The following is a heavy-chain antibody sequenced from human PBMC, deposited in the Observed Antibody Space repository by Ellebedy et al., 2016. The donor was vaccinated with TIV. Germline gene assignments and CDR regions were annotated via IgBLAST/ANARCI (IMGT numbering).Heavy chain of an antibody. Sequence: ASVKVSCKASGYTFTYDINWVRQATGQGLEWMGWMNPASGHTHYAQRFQGRVNMTRDTYITTAYMELSSLSSDDTAVYYCARRMIWGPGSSRFDPWGQGTLVTVSS. CDR2: MNPASGHT. V-gene: IGHV1-8*01. CDR3: ARRMIWGPGSSRFDP. CDR1: GYTFTYD. J-gene: IGHJ5*02. D-gene: IGHD3-16*01.